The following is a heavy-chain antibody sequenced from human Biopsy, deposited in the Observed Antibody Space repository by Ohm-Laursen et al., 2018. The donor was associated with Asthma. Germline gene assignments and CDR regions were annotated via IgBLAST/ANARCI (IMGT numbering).Heavy chain of an antibody. CDR2: INIAFGTT. J-gene: IGHJ4*02. Sequence: SSVKVSCKSLGGTFNTYVIGWVRQAPGQGLEWMGGINIAFGTTTYPQKFQDRVTITADDSTSTVYMELSSLRSEDTAVYYCARKAGSCISRTCYSLDFWGQGTLVTVSS. D-gene: IGHD2-2*01. CDR3: ARKAGSCISRTCYSLDF. CDR1: GGTFNTYV. V-gene: IGHV1-69*01.